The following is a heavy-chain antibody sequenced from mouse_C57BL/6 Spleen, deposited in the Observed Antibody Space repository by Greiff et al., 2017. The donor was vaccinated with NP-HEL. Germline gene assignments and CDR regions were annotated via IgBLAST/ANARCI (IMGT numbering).Heavy chain of an antibody. CDR2: ISSGSSTI. CDR3: ASGRAMDY. J-gene: IGHJ4*01. V-gene: IGHV5-17*01. Sequence: EVKLVESGGGLVKPGGSLKLSCAASGFTFSDYGMHWVRQAPEKGLEWVAYISSGSSTIYYADTVKGRITISRDNAKNTLFLQMTSLRSEDTAMYYCASGRAMDYWGQGTSVTVSS. CDR1: GFTFSDYG.